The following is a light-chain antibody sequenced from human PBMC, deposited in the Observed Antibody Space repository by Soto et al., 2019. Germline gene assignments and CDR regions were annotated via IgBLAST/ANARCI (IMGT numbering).Light chain of an antibody. V-gene: IGKV3-11*01. CDR2: DTS. CDR1: QDVGHY. CDR3: QQRSTLPPLT. J-gene: IGKJ4*01. Sequence: EIVLTQSPATLSASPGESAALSCRASQDVGHYVAWYRQIPGQAPRLLIYDTSNRAAGIPDRFRVSGSGTDFTLTISSLEPEDFAVYYGQQRSTLPPLTFGGGTNVEIK.